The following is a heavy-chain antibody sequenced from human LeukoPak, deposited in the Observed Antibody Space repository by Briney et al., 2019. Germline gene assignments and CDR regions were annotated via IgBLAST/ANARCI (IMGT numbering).Heavy chain of an antibody. Sequence: GGSLRLSCAASGFTFSSYWMSWVRQAPGKGLEWVANIKQDGSEKYYVDSVKGRFTISRDNAKNSLYLQMNSLRAEDTAVYYCARGRVYCSGGSCYRWFDPRGQGTLVTVSS. CDR2: IKQDGSEK. D-gene: IGHD2-15*01. CDR1: GFTFSSYW. CDR3: ARGRVYCSGGSCYRWFDP. J-gene: IGHJ5*02. V-gene: IGHV3-7*01.